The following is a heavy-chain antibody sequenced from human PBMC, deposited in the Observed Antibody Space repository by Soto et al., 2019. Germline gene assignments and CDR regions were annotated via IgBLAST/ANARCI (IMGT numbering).Heavy chain of an antibody. CDR3: AREGYGDYVSYYYYGMDV. V-gene: IGHV1-18*04. CDR1: GYTFTSYG. J-gene: IGHJ6*02. CDR2: ISAYNGNT. D-gene: IGHD4-17*01. Sequence: ASVKVSCKASGYTFTSYGISWVRQAPGQGLEWMGWISAYNGNTNYAQKLQGRVTMTTDTSTSTAYMEPRSLRSDDTAVYYCAREGYGDYVSYYYYGMDVWGQGTTVTVSS.